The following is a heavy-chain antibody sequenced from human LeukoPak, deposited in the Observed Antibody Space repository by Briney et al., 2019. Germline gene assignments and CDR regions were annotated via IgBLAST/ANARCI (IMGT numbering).Heavy chain of an antibody. D-gene: IGHD3-10*01. V-gene: IGHV3-33*01. CDR2: IWNDGSNK. CDR1: GFTFSIYG. Sequence: GRSLRLSCAASGFTFSIYGMHGVRQAPGKGLEWVAVIWNDGSNKYYADSVKGRFTISRDNSKNTLYLQMNSLRAEDTAVYSCARASGPFDYWGQGTLVTVSS. CDR3: ARASGPFDY. J-gene: IGHJ4*02.